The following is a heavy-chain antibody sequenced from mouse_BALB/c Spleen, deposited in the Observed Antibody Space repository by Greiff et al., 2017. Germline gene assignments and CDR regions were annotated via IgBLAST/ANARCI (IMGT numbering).Heavy chain of an antibody. J-gene: IGHJ3*01. CDR2: IWSGGST. D-gene: IGHD2-14*01. CDR3: ARPYYRYGFAY. CDR1: GFSLTSYG. V-gene: IGHV2-4-1*01. Sequence: VKLQESGPGLVQPSQSLSITCTVSGFSLTSYGVHWVRQSPGKGLEWLGVIWSGGSTDYNAAFISRLSISKDNSKSQVFFKMNSLQADDTAIYYCARPYYRYGFAYWGQGTLVTVSA.